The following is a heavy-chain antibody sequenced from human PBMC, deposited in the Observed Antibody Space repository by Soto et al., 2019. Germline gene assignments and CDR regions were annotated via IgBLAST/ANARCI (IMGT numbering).Heavy chain of an antibody. CDR3: AKDWRDADYPLYLFDS. Sequence: HPGGSLRLSCVASGFKFRSYAMSLVRQAPGKGLEWGSTFGGSGRFTNYADSVKGRFTLSRDNFRNTVYMQMNSLSSDDTATYYCAKDWRDADYPLYLFDSWGQGTLVTVSS. J-gene: IGHJ4*02. CDR2: FGGSGRFT. D-gene: IGHD4-17*01. CDR1: GFKFRSYA. V-gene: IGHV3-23*01.